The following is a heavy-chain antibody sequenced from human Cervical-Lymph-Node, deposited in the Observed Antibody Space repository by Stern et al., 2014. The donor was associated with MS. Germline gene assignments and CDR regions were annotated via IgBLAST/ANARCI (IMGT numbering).Heavy chain of an antibody. CDR1: GGSISSGGYY. J-gene: IGHJ4*02. V-gene: IGHV4-31*03. CDR3: ASMVRPAALDY. D-gene: IGHD3-10*01. CDR2: IYYTGGT. Sequence: VPRVESGPGLVTPSQTLSLTCTVSGGSISSGGYYLSWIRQHPGKGLGWVGYIYYTGGTHYNPALKSRVTVSVDASKDEFSLELSSVTAADPAVYYCASMVRPAALDYWGQGTLVTVSS.